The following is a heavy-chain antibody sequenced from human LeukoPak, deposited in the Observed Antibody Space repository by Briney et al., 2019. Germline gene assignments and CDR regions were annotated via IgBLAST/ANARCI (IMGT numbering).Heavy chain of an antibody. CDR1: GYXFTGYY. V-gene: IGHV1-2*02. CDR2: INPNTGGA. Sequence: GASVKVPCNASGYXFTGYYMDWVRQAPGQGLEWMGWINPNTGGATYAQKFQGRVTMTRDTSISTAYMELSRLRSDDTALYYCARDRDSSYWGQGTLVTVSS. CDR3: ARDRDSSY. D-gene: IGHD3-22*01. J-gene: IGHJ1*01.